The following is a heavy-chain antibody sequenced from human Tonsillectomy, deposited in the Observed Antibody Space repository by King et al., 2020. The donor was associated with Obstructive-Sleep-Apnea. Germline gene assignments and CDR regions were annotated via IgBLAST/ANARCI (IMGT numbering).Heavy chain of an antibody. CDR3: ASATGFYGA. D-gene: IGHD4/OR15-4a*01. Sequence: VQLVESGGGLVRPGGSLRLSCAASGFSFSDYYMSWVRQAPGKGLEWVSFISDSGAYTDYVDSVKGRFTISRDNAKNSLYLQMNSMIAEDTAIYYCASATGFYGAWGQGTMVIVSS. CDR1: GFSFSDYY. CDR2: ISDSGAYT. V-gene: IGHV3-11*06. J-gene: IGHJ3*01.